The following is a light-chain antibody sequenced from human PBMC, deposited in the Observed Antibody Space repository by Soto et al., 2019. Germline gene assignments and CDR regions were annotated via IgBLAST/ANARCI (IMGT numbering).Light chain of an antibody. Sequence: QSVLTQPPSVSAAPGQRVTISCTGSSSNIGAGHDVHWYRQLPGTAPKLLIYGNINRPSGVPDRFSGSQSGTSTSLAITGLQAEDEADYYSQSYDSSLSGWVFGGGTKVTVL. CDR1: SSNIGAGHD. CDR3: QSYDSSLSGWV. CDR2: GNI. V-gene: IGLV1-40*01. J-gene: IGLJ2*01.